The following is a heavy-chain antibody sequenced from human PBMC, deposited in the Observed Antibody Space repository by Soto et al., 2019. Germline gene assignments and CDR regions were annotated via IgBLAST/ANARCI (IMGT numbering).Heavy chain of an antibody. D-gene: IGHD1-1*01. Sequence: LRLSCAASGFTFDDYAMHWVRQAPGKGLEWVSGISWNSGSIGYADSVKGRFTISRDNAKNSLYLQMNSLRAEDTALYYCAKDKGNWKGSYFDYWGRGTLVTVSS. V-gene: IGHV3-9*01. CDR3: AKDKGNWKGSYFDY. CDR1: GFTFDDYA. J-gene: IGHJ4*02. CDR2: ISWNSGSI.